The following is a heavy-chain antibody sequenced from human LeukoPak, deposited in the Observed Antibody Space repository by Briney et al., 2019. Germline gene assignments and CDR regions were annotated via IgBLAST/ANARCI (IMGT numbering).Heavy chain of an antibody. J-gene: IGHJ4*02. CDR2: INPKNGGT. V-gene: IGHV1-2*02. D-gene: IGHD3-10*01. CDR3: ARDSRVTNGDY. Sequence: ASVKVSCEASGYTFTGYYMHWVRQAPGQGLEWMGLINPKNGGTSYAQKFQGRVTMTRDTSITTAYMELSSLRSDDTAVYYCARDSRVTNGDYWGQGTLVTVSS. CDR1: GYTFTGYY.